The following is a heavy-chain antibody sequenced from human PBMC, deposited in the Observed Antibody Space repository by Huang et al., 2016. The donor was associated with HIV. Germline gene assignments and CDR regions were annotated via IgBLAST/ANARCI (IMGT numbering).Heavy chain of an antibody. D-gene: IGHD1-1*01. CDR1: GDPVDRSYSY. J-gene: IGHJ3*01. CDR2: IYSNGNT. Sequence: QVQLQESGQGLVKPSDTLSLTCIVSGDPVDRSYSYWGWVGKPPGKGLEWMGSIYSNGNTYYIKYLKGRITRSVDTSKNPFSLNLKTVTAADTAVYYCSRGPSTPATELWGQGTMVTVSS. V-gene: IGHV4-39*02. CDR3: SRGPSTPATEL.